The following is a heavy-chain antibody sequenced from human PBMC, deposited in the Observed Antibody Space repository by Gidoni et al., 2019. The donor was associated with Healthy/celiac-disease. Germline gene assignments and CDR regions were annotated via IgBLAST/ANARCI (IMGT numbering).Heavy chain of an antibody. J-gene: IGHJ4*02. Sequence: QVQLVQSGAEVKKHGASVQVSCKASGYTFTSYDINWVRQATGQGLEWMGWMNPNSGNTGYAQKFQGRVTMTRNTSISTAYMELSSLRSEDTAVYYCASYSSSWYGLWYYFDYWGQGTLVTVSS. CDR1: GYTFTSYD. CDR2: MNPNSGNT. V-gene: IGHV1-8*01. CDR3: ASYSSSWYGLWYYFDY. D-gene: IGHD6-13*01.